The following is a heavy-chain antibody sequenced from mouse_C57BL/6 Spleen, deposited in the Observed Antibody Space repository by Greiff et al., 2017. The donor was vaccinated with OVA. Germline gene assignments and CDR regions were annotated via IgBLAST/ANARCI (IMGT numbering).Heavy chain of an antibody. CDR2: INPNNGGT. J-gene: IGHJ4*01. Sequence: EVQLQQSGPELVKPGASVKMSCKASGYTFTDYNMHWVKQSHGKSLEWIGYINPNNGGTSYNQKFKGKATLTVNKSSSTAYMELRSLTSEDSAVYYCARWATTGTRDAMDYWGQGTSVTVSS. CDR3: ARWATTGTRDAMDY. D-gene: IGHD4-1*02. V-gene: IGHV1-22*01. CDR1: GYTFTDYN.